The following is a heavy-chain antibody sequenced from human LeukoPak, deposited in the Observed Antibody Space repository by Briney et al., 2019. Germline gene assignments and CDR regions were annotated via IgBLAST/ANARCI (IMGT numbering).Heavy chain of an antibody. Sequence: SETLSLTCNVYGGSISDYYWNWIRQPPRQGLEWIGYIHHSGTTSSNPSLKSRVTISIDTSKNQFSLNLNSVTAADTAIYYCARWPIHLGYCSGSLCHKWFDPWGQGTLVTVFS. J-gene: IGHJ5*02. CDR3: ARWPIHLGYCSGSLCHKWFDP. CDR1: GGSISDYY. D-gene: IGHD2-15*01. V-gene: IGHV4-59*08. CDR2: IHHSGTT.